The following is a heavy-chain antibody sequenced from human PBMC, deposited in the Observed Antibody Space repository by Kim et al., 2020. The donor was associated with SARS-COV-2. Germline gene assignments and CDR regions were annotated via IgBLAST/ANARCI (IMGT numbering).Heavy chain of an antibody. CDR1: GGTFSSYA. V-gene: IGHV1-69*13. D-gene: IGHD3-10*01. CDR2: IIPIFGTA. J-gene: IGHJ6*02. CDR3: ARARITMVRGEQGSYYYGMDL. Sequence: SVKVSCKASGGTFSSYAISWVRQAPGQGLEWMGGIIPIFGTANYAQKFQGRVTITADEYTSTASMELSSLRSEDTAVYYCARARITMVRGEQGSYYYGMDLWGQGTPVTVSS.